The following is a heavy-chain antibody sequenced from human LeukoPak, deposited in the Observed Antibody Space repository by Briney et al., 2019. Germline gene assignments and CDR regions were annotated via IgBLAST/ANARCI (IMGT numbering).Heavy chain of an antibody. CDR2: ISGSSGTT. CDR1: GFTFSSYA. V-gene: IGHV3-23*01. CDR3: ARVGSGSADY. J-gene: IGHJ4*02. Sequence: PGGSLRLSCAASGFTFSSYAMSWVRQAPGKGLEWVSTISGSSGTTYYTDSVKGRFTISRDNSKNTLYLQMNSLRAEDTAVYYCARVGSGSADYWGQGTLVTVSS. D-gene: IGHD6-19*01.